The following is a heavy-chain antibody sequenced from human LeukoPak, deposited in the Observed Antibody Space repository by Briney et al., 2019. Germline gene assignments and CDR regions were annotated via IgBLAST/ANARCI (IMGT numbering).Heavy chain of an antibody. Sequence: GGSLRLSCAASGFSFSDYGMHWVRQAPGKGLEWVAFIRYDGTEKYYADSVKGRFTISRDNAKNSLYLQMNSLRAEDTAVYYCAREVGATIYYWGQGTLVTVSS. CDR2: IRYDGTEK. J-gene: IGHJ4*02. CDR3: AREVGATIYY. V-gene: IGHV3-30*02. CDR1: GFSFSDYG. D-gene: IGHD1-26*01.